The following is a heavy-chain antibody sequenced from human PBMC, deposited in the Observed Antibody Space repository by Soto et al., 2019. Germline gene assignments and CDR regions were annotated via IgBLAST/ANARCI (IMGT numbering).Heavy chain of an antibody. J-gene: IGHJ3*02. V-gene: IGHV3-53*01. CDR2: IFRGTIT. Sequence: EVQLEESGGDLIQPGGSLRLSCAASGFLVSTNYMSWVRQAPGKGLEWISVIFRGTITYYADSVKGRFTISRDDVRNTVSLQMTILRVEDTAIYYCARDRRGLVATMGAFEIWGQWSMVIVSS. CDR3: ARDRRGLVATMGAFEI. D-gene: IGHD2-15*01. CDR1: GFLVSTNY.